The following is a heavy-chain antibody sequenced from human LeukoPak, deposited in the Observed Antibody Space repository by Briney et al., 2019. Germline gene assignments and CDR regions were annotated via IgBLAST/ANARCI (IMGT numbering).Heavy chain of an antibody. Sequence: PSETLSLTCTVSGGSISSSSYYWGWIRQPPGKGLEWIGYIFYSGSTNYNPSLKSRVTISVDTSKNQFSLKLNSVTAADTAVYYCARGRPIDYWGQGTLVTVSS. CDR3: ARGRPIDY. V-gene: IGHV4-61*05. J-gene: IGHJ4*02. CDR1: GGSISSSSYY. CDR2: IFYSGST.